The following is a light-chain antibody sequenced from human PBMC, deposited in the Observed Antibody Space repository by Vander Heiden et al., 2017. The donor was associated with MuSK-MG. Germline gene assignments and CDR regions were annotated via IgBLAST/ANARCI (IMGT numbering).Light chain of an antibody. CDR3: QQYDNLPPIYT. CDR2: DAS. J-gene: IGKJ2*01. CDR1: QDISNY. Sequence: DIQMTQSPSSLSASVGDRVTITCQASQDISNYLNWYQQKPGKAPKLLIYDASKLETGVPSRFSGSRSGTDFTFTISSLQPEDIATYYCQQYDNLPPIYTFGQGTKLEIK. V-gene: IGKV1-33*01.